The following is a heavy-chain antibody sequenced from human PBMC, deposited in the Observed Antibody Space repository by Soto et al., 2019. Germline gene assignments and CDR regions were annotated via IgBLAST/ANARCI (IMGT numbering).Heavy chain of an antibody. V-gene: IGHV2-70*04. CDR1: GFSLSTSGMR. J-gene: IGHJ3*02. CDR3: ARTLRVSDAFDI. CDR2: IDWDDDK. Sequence: ESGPTLVNPTQTLTLTCTFSGFSLSTSGMRVSWIRQPPGKALEWLARIDWDDDKFYSTSLKTRLTISKDTSKNQVVLTMTNMDPVDTATYYCARTLRVSDAFDIWGQGTMVTVSS. D-gene: IGHD6-13*01.